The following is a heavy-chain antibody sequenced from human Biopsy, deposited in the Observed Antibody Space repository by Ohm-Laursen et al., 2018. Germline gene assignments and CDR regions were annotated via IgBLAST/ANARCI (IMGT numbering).Heavy chain of an antibody. CDR2: TFYRAKWYT. D-gene: IGHD2-21*02. Sequence: SQTLSLTCAISGDTVSSNRAAWNWIRQSPSGGLEWLGRTFYRAKWYTDFAASGKSRITLTPDPSTNQFSLQLNSVTPDDTAVYYCARSGSDSLNYYFDFWGQGTLVTVSS. V-gene: IGHV6-1*01. J-gene: IGHJ4*02. CDR1: GDTVSSNRAA. CDR3: ARSGSDSLNYYFDF.